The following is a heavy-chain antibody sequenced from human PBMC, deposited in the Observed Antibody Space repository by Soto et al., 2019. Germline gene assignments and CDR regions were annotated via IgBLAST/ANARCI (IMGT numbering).Heavy chain of an antibody. CDR1: GYSISSSNW. V-gene: IGHV4-28*01. Sequence: SETLSLTCAVSGYSISSSNWWGWIRQPSGKGLEWIGYIYYSGSTYYNPSLKSRVTMSVDTSKNQFSLKLSSVTAVDTAVYYCAGTIAAAGLQFDYWGQGTLVTVSS. CDR2: IYYSGST. CDR3: AGTIAAAGLQFDY. J-gene: IGHJ4*02. D-gene: IGHD6-13*01.